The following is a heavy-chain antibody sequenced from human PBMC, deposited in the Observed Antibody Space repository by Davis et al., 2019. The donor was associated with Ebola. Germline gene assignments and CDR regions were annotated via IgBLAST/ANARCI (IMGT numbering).Heavy chain of an antibody. J-gene: IGHJ5*02. CDR2: MFPDDSDT. Sequence: GESLKISCKGFGYIFSSYWIGWVRQLPGKGLEWMGIMFPDDSDTRYSPSFQGRVTMSADKSISTAYLQWSSLKASDTAMYYCARHTRDCSGGSCYSGWFDPWGQGTLVTVSS. CDR3: ARHTRDCSGGSCYSGWFDP. CDR1: GYIFSSYW. V-gene: IGHV5-51*01. D-gene: IGHD2-15*01.